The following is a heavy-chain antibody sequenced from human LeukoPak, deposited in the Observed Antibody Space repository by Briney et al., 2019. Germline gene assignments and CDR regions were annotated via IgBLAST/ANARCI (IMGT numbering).Heavy chain of an antibody. CDR2: IIPIFGTA. V-gene: IGHV1-69*05. CDR3: AGSYSGSWSSYYYYYMDV. D-gene: IGHD6-13*01. Sequence: GSSVKVSCKASGGTFSSYAISWVRQAPGQGLEWMGRIIPIFGTANYAQKFQGRVTITTDESTSSAYMELSSLRSEDTAVYYCAGSYSGSWSSYYYYYMDVWGKGTTVTVSS. CDR1: GGTFSSYA. J-gene: IGHJ6*03.